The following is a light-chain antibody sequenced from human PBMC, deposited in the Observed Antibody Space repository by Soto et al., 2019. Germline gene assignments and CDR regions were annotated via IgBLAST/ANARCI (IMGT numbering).Light chain of an antibody. CDR3: APWDDSLNGPV. V-gene: IGLV1-44*01. CDR1: TSNIGSNT. CDR2: VTN. J-gene: IGLJ3*02. Sequence: QTVVTQPPSASGTPGQRVTISCSGSTSNIGSNTVNWYQQLPGTAPRLLIYVTNQRPSGVPDRFSGSKSGTSASLAISGLQSEDEADYYCAPWDDSLNGPVFGGGTKVTVL.